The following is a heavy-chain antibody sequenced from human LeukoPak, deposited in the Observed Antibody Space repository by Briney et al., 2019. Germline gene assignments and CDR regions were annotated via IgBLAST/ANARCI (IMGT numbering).Heavy chain of an antibody. Sequence: GGTLRLSCAASGFTFSTYAMSWVRQAPGKGLEWVSGISGSGGSTFYADSVKGRFTISRDNSKNTLYLQMNSLRAEDTAVYYCAKDGPQSRDYYDSSGYYSAHYFDYWGQGTLVTVSS. D-gene: IGHD3-22*01. CDR3: AKDGPQSRDYYDSSGYYSAHYFDY. CDR2: ISGSGGST. J-gene: IGHJ4*02. CDR1: GFTFSTYA. V-gene: IGHV3-23*01.